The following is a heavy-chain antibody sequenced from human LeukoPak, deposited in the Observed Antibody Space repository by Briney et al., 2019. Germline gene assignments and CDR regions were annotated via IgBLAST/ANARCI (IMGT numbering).Heavy chain of an antibody. CDR1: GYTFTSYY. J-gene: IGHJ4*02. V-gene: IGHV1-46*01. D-gene: IGHD3-9*01. CDR3: ARDSFRTDILTGHLKGGIDY. Sequence: GASVKVSCKASGYTFTSYYMHWVRQARGQGLEWMGIIDPSGGSTRYAQKFQGRVTMIRDTSTSTVYMELSSLRSEDTAVYYCARDSFRTDILTGHLKGGIDYWGQGTQVTVSS. CDR2: IDPSGGST.